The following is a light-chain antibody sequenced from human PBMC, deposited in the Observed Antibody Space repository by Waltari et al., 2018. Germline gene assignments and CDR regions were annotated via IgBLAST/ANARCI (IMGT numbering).Light chain of an antibody. CDR1: SSDVGTYNR. CDR3: STYAGSSKGV. Sequence: QSALTQPASVSGSHGPSITISSTGTSSDVGTYNRLSWYQQHPGKAPKLMIYAVSKRPSGVSDRFSGSKSGDMASLTISGRQPEDEAEYFCSTYAGSSKGVFGGGTKVTVL. J-gene: IGLJ2*01. CDR2: AVS. V-gene: IGLV2-23*02.